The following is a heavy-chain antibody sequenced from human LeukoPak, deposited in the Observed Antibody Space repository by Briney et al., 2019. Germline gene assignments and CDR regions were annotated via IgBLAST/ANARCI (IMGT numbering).Heavy chain of an antibody. Sequence: SETLSLTCAVYDVSLSGYYWSWIPQPPGKGREWFGEINHRGGTSYNPSLKSRVSISVDTYKNKFFLKLSSVTAADTDVYYCARDGVQGLRPKRRNRFDFWGQGTLVSVSS. V-gene: IGHV4-34*01. CDR3: ARDGVQGLRPKRRNRFDF. D-gene: IGHD3-3*01. J-gene: IGHJ4*02. CDR2: INHRGGT. CDR1: DVSLSGYY.